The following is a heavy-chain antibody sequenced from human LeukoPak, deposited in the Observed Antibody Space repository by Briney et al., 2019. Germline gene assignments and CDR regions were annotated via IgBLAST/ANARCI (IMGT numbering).Heavy chain of an antibody. Sequence: ASVKVSCKVSGYTLTELSMHWVRQAPGKGLEWMGGFDPEDGETIYAQKFQGRVTMTEDTSTDTAYMELSSLRSEDTAVYYCATRLKYYYDSSGYSGFGYWGQGTLVTVSS. D-gene: IGHD3-22*01. CDR1: GYTLTELS. J-gene: IGHJ4*02. V-gene: IGHV1-24*01. CDR2: FDPEDGET. CDR3: ATRLKYYYDSSGYSGFGY.